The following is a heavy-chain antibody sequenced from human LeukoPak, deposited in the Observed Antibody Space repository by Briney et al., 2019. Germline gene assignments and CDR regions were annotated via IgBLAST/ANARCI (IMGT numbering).Heavy chain of an antibody. Sequence: ASVQVSCKASGYTFTGYYMHWVRQAPGQGLEWMGWINPNSGGTNYAQKFQGRVTMTRDTSISTAYMELSRLRSDDTAVYYCARGYSSSTQSFDYWGQGTLVTVSS. V-gene: IGHV1-2*02. D-gene: IGHD6-13*01. CDR2: INPNSGGT. CDR1: GYTFTGYY. CDR3: ARGYSSSTQSFDY. J-gene: IGHJ4*02.